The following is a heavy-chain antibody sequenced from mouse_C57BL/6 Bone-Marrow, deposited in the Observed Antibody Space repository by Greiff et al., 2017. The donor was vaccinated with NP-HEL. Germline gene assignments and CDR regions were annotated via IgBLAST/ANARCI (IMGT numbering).Heavy chain of an antibody. J-gene: IGHJ2*01. D-gene: IGHD1-1*01. V-gene: IGHV1-81*01. Sequence: VQLQQSGAELARPGASVKLSCKASGYTFTSYGISWVKQRTGQGLEWIGEIYPRSGNTYYNEKFKGKATLTADKSSSTAYMELRSLTSEDSAVYFCARRLRNYWGQVTTLTVSS. CDR2: IYPRSGNT. CDR1: GYTFTSYG. CDR3: ARRLRNY.